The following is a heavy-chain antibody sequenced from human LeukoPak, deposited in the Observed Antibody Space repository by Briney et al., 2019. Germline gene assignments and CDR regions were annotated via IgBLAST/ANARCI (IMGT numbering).Heavy chain of an antibody. V-gene: IGHV3-21*01. CDR3: ANIAAAGPDAFDI. CDR2: ISSSSSHI. D-gene: IGHD6-13*01. Sequence: GGSLRLSCAASGFTFSSYSMNWVRQAPGKGLEWVSSISSSSSHIYYADSVKGRFTISRDNAKNSLYLQMNSLRAEDTAVYYCANIAAAGPDAFDIWGQGTMVTVSS. CDR1: GFTFSSYS. J-gene: IGHJ3*02.